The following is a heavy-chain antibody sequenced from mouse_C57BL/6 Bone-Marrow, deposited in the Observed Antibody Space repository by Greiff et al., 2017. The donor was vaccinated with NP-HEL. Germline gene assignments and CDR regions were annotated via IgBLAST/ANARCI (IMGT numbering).Heavy chain of an antibody. D-gene: IGHD1-1*01. CDR1: GYTFTSYW. CDR2: IDPSDSET. Sequence: VQLQQPGAELVRPGSSVKLSCKASGYTFTSYWMHWVKQRPIQGLEWIGNIDPSDSETHYNQKFKDKATLTVDKSSSTAYMQLSSLTSEDSAVYYSARSHYGSSYWYFDVWGTGTTVTVSS. V-gene: IGHV1-52*01. J-gene: IGHJ1*03. CDR3: ARSHYGSSYWYFDV.